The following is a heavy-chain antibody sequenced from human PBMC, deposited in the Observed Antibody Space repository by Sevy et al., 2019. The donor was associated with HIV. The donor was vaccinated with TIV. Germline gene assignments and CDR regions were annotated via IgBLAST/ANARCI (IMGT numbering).Heavy chain of an antibody. CDR2: IYYNGGT. CDR1: GGSISGYH. D-gene: IGHD2-21*01. Sequence: SETQSLTCTVSGGSISGYHWSWIRQPPGKGLEWIGYIYYNGGTTYNPSLRSRVTMSVDTSKNQFSLKLSSVTAADTAIYYCARYYCGAACYYFDYWGQGTLVTVSS. V-gene: IGHV4-59*08. J-gene: IGHJ4*02. CDR3: ARYYCGAACYYFDY.